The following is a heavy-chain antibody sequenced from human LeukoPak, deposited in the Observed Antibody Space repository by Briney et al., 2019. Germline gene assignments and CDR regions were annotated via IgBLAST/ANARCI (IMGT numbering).Heavy chain of an antibody. CDR3: ARSYGDYVFDY. CDR2: IYYSGST. D-gene: IGHD4-17*01. J-gene: IGHJ4*02. V-gene: IGHV4-59*08. CDR1: GGSISSYY. Sequence: SETLSLTCTVSGGSISSYYWSWIRQPPGKGLEWIGYIYYSGSTNYNPSLKSRVTISVDTSKNQFSLKLSSVTAADTAVYYCARSYGDYVFDYWGQGTLVTVSS.